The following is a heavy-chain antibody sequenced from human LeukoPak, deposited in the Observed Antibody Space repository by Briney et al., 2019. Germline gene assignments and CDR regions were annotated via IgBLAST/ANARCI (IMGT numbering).Heavy chain of an antibody. CDR2: ISYDGSNK. V-gene: IGHV3-30*04. CDR1: GFTFSSYA. CDR3: ARSYYEYYYDSSGYYRPYFDY. J-gene: IGHJ4*02. Sequence: PGRSLRLSCAASGFTFSSYAMHWVRQAPGKGLEWVAVISYDGSNKYYADSVKGRFTISRDNSKNTLYLQMNSLRAEDTAVYYCARSYYEYYYDSSGYYRPYFDYWGQGTLVTVSS. D-gene: IGHD3-22*01.